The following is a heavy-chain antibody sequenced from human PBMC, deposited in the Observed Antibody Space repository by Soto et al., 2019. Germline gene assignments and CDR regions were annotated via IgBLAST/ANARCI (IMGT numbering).Heavy chain of an antibody. V-gene: IGHV4-39*01. J-gene: IGHJ4*02. CDR1: GGSISGSYYY. CDR3: ASSQKGYNWNYFDH. Sequence: HSETLSLTCAVSGGSISGSYYYWGWLRQSPGRGPEWIGSVFYTGFTSYNPSLGSRVSVSVDTSKNQFSLKVSAVTAADTAVYYCASSQKGYNWNYFDHWGQGALVTVSS. D-gene: IGHD1-20*01. CDR2: VFYTGFT.